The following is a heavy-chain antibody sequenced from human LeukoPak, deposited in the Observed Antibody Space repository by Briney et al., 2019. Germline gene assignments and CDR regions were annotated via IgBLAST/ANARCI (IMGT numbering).Heavy chain of an antibody. V-gene: IGHV3-7*01. CDR3: ARTIAGYFDY. CDR2: IKQDGSEK. D-gene: IGHD6-13*01. CDR1: GFTFSSYA. Sequence: GGSLRLSCAASGFTFSSYAMSWVRQAPGKGLEWVANIKQDGSEKYYVDSVKGRFTISRDNAKNSLYLQMNSLRDEDTAVYYCARTIAGYFDYWGQGTLATVSS. J-gene: IGHJ4*02.